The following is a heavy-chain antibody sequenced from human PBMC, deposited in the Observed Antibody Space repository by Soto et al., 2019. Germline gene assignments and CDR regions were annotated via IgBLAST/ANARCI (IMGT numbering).Heavy chain of an antibody. CDR2: TYYRSKWYN. CDR1: GDSVSSNSAA. V-gene: IGHV6-1*01. Sequence: SQTLSLTCAISGDSVSSNSAAWNWIRQSPSRGLEWLGRTYYRSKWYNDYAVSVKSRITINPDTSKNQFSLQLNSVTPEDTAVYYCAREVGYSGYDYYYYYGMYVWGQGTTVTVSS. D-gene: IGHD5-12*01. CDR3: AREVGYSGYDYYYYYGMYV. J-gene: IGHJ6*02.